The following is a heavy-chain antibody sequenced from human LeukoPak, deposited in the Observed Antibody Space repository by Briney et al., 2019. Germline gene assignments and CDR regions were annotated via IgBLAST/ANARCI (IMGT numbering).Heavy chain of an antibody. CDR2: ISHSGST. CDR1: GGSFSGHY. V-gene: IGHV4-34*01. Sequence: PSETLSLTCEVYGGSFSGHYWSWSRQPPGKGLERIGEISHSGSTNYNPSLKSRVTISLATSKNQLSLKLSSVTAADTAVYYCAREYSTSSTSFDYWGQGILVTVSS. D-gene: IGHD6-6*01. CDR3: AREYSTSSTSFDY. J-gene: IGHJ4*02.